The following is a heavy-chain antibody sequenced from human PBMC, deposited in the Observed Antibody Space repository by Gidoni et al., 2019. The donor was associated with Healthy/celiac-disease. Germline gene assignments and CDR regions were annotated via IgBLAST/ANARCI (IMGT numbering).Heavy chain of an antibody. CDR1: GFTFSSYS. J-gene: IGHJ3*02. CDR2: SSSGSRYI. V-gene: IGHV3-21*01. CDR3: ARDGNYYGAFDI. Sequence: EVQLVESGGGLVKPGGSLRLSCAASGFTFSSYSMNWVRQAPGKGLEWVSSSSSGSRYIYYADSVKGRFTISRDNAKNSLYLQMNSLRAEDTAVYYCARDGNYYGAFDIWGQGTMVTVSS. D-gene: IGHD1-26*01.